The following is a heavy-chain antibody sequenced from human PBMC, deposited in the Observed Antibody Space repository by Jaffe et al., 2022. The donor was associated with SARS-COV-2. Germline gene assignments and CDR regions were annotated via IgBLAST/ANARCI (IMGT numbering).Heavy chain of an antibody. D-gene: IGHD6-25*01. CDR2: MNPRNGDR. CDR1: GDTLTSYY. V-gene: IGHV1-46*01. CDR3: MRETPASCYFDY. J-gene: IGHJ4*02. Sequence: QVHLVQSGAGVKQPGASVKISCQASGDTLTSYYVHWVRQAPGQGLEYIGIMNPRNGDRSFAQKFQGRVTATRDASTSSVYMELSSLTSEDTAVYYCMRETPASCYFDYWGQGSLVTVSS.